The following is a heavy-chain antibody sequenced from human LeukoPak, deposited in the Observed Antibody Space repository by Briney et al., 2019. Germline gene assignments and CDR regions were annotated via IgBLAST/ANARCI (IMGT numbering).Heavy chain of an antibody. J-gene: IGHJ4*02. CDR3: ARTRRPGPFDY. CDR1: GGSISSYY. Sequence: SETLSLTCTVSGGSISSYYWSWIRQPPGKGLEWIGFIYYSGSTNYNPSLKSRVTISVDTSKNQFSLKLSSVTAADTAVYYCARTRRPGPFDYWGQGTLVTVSS. V-gene: IGHV4-59*01. D-gene: IGHD6-6*01. CDR2: IYYSGST.